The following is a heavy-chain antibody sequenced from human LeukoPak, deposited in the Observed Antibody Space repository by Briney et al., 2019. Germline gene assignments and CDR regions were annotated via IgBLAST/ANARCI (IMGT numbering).Heavy chain of an antibody. D-gene: IGHD2-15*01. CDR1: GFTVSSNS. J-gene: IGHJ4*02. CDR3: ARRAGEYSHPYDY. V-gene: IGHV3-53*01. CDR2: ISSGGNA. Sequence: GGSLRLSCKVSGFTVSSNSWSWVRQAPGKGLEWVSFISSGGNADHSDSVKGRFTISRDNSKNTLYLQMNSLRAEDTAIYYCARRAGEYSHPYDYWGQGTLVTVSS.